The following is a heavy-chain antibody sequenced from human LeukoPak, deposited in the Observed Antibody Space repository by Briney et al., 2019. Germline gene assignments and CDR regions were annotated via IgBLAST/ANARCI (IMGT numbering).Heavy chain of an antibody. V-gene: IGHV3-9*01. Sequence: GRSLRLSCAASGFTFDDYAMHWVRQAPGKGLEWVTGINWHSSSIVYADSVKGRFTISRDNAKNSLYLQMNSLRAEDTAVYYCAGRYNWNPFDYWGQGTLVTVSS. CDR3: AGRYNWNPFDY. CDR1: GFTFDDYA. D-gene: IGHD1-20*01. CDR2: INWHSSSI. J-gene: IGHJ4*02.